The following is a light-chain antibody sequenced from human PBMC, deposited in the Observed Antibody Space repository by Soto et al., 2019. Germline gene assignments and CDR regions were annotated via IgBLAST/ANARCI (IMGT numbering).Light chain of an antibody. CDR1: SSNIGAGYD. V-gene: IGLV1-40*01. Sequence: QSVLTQPPSVSGAPGQRVTISCTGSSSNIGAGYDVHWYQQLPGTAPKLLIYGNNNRPSGVPDRFSGSKSGTSASLAITGLQAEDEADYYCQSHDSSLSGSVFGGGTKLTVL. J-gene: IGLJ2*01. CDR2: GNN. CDR3: QSHDSSLSGSV.